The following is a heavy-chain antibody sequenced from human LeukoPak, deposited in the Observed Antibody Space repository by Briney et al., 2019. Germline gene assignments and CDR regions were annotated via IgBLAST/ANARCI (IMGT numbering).Heavy chain of an antibody. CDR1: GYTFTSYG. V-gene: IGHV1-18*01. J-gene: IGHJ5*02. D-gene: IGHD6-6*01. CDR2: ISAYNGNT. CDR3: ARGLFRGSSSIGWFDP. Sequence: ASVKVSCKASGYTFTSYGISWVRQAPGQGLEWMGWISAYNGNTNYAQKLQGRVTMTTDTSTSTAYMELRSLRSDDTAVYYCARGLFRGSSSIGWFDPWGQGTLVTVSS.